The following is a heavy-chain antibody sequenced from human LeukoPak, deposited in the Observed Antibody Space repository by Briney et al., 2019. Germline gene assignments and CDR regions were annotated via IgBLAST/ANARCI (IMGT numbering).Heavy chain of an antibody. Sequence: PSQTLSLTCTVSGGSISSGDYYWSWIRQPPGKGLEWIGYIYYSGSTNYNPSLKSRVTISVDTSKNQFSLKLSSVTAADTAVYYCAKGYDLYYDSSGYTRWGQGTLVTVSS. CDR1: GGSISSGDYY. CDR3: AKGYDLYYDSSGYTR. CDR2: IYYSGST. D-gene: IGHD3-22*01. V-gene: IGHV4-30-4*08. J-gene: IGHJ4*02.